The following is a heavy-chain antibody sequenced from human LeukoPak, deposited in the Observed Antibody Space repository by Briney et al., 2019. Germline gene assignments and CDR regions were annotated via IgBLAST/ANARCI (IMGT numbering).Heavy chain of an antibody. V-gene: IGHV1-58*01. CDR2: IVVGSGNT. D-gene: IGHD3-3*01. J-gene: IGHJ6*02. CDR3: ARQYTIFGVVTHRPYYYGMDV. CDR1: GFTFTSSA. Sequence: SVKVSCKASGFTFTSSAVQWVRQARGQRLEWIGWIVVGSGNTNYAQKSQERVTITRDMSTSTAYMELSSLRSEDTAVYYCARQYTIFGVVTHRPYYYGMDVWGQGTTVTVSS.